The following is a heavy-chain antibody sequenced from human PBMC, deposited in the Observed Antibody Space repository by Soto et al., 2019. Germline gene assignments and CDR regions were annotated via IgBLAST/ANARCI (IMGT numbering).Heavy chain of an antibody. CDR2: INPSGGST. V-gene: IGHV1-46*01. CDR3: ARGAYYYDSSGYSEYFQH. J-gene: IGHJ1*01. D-gene: IGHD3-22*01. Sequence: ASVKVSFKASGYTFTSYYMHWVRQAPGQGLEWMGIINPSGGSTSYAQKFQGRVTMTRDTSTSTVYMELSSLRSEDTAVYYCARGAYYYDSSGYSEYFQHWGQGTLVTVSS. CDR1: GYTFTSYY.